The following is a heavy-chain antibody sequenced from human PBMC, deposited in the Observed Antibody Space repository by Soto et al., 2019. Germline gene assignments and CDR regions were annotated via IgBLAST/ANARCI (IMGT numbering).Heavy chain of an antibody. Sequence: PSETLSLTCTVSGGSISSGGYYWSWIRQHPGKGLEWIGYIYYSGSTYYNPSLKSRVTISVDTPKNQFSLKLSSVTAADTAVYYCARRITGTTNWFDPWGQGTLVTVSS. CDR2: IYYSGST. D-gene: IGHD1-7*01. J-gene: IGHJ5*02. CDR1: GGSISSGGYY. CDR3: ARRITGTTNWFDP. V-gene: IGHV4-30-4*08.